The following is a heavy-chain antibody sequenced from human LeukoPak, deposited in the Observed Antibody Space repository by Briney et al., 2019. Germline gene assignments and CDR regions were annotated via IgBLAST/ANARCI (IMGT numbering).Heavy chain of an antibody. CDR1: GFTFGDYA. V-gene: IGHV3-23*01. CDR3: AKRRWLGGIGVADPFDY. Sequence: GGSLRLSCTASGFTFGDYAMSWVRQGPGKGLEWVSVISDSGGSTYYADSVKGRFTISRDNSKNTLYLQMNSLRADDTAVYYCAKRRWLGGIGVADPFDYWGQGTLVTVSS. D-gene: IGHD6-19*01. J-gene: IGHJ4*02. CDR2: ISDSGGST.